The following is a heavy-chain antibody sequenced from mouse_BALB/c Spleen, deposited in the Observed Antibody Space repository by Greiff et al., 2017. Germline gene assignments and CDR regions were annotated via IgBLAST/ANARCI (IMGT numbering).Heavy chain of an antibody. CDR1: GYTFTSYW. CDR2: IYPSDSYT. J-gene: IGHJ4*01. Sequence: QVHVKQPGAELVRPGASVKLSCKASGYTFTSYWINWVKQRPGQGLEWIGNIYPSDSYTNYNQKFKDKATLTVDKSSSTAYMQLSSPTSEDSAVYYCTRSKGNLYAMDYWGQGTSVTVSS. D-gene: IGHD2-1*01. CDR3: TRSKGNLYAMDY. V-gene: IGHV1-69*02.